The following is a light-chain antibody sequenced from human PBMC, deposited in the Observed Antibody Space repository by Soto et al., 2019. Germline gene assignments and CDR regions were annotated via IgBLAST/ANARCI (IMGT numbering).Light chain of an antibody. V-gene: IGKV3-20*01. Sequence: EIVLTQSPGTLSLSPGERATLSCRASQSVSSSYLAWYQQKPGQAPMLLIYGASSRDTGIPDRFSGSGSGTDCTLTSSRREPEDLAVYYCQQYGSSPPLLTFGGGTKVEIK. CDR3: QQYGSSPPLLT. CDR2: GAS. J-gene: IGKJ4*01. CDR1: QSVSSSY.